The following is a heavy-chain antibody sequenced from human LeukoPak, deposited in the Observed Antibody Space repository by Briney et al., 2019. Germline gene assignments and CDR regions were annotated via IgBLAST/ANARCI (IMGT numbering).Heavy chain of an antibody. CDR1: GFSFSDYF. CDR3: AKSRYSYGSGSYYNLIFDY. CDR2: VSSDSKTK. D-gene: IGHD3-10*01. J-gene: IGHJ4*02. V-gene: IGHV3-11*01. Sequence: GGSLRLSCAASGFSFSDYFMAWVRQAPGKGLEWISYVSSDSKTKYYADSVKGRFTISRDNSKNTLYLQMNSLRAEDTAVYYCAKSRYSYGSGSYYNLIFDYWGRGTLVTVSS.